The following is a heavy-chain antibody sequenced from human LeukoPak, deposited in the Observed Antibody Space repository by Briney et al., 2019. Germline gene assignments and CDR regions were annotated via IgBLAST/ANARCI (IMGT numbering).Heavy chain of an antibody. Sequence: ASVKVSCKASGYTFTSYGISWVRQAPGQGPEWMGWISAYNGNTNYAQKLQSRVTMTTDTSTSTAYMELRSLRSDDTAVYYCARDTIFGVVPFTDWGQGTLVTVSS. J-gene: IGHJ4*02. CDR3: ARDTIFGVVPFTD. D-gene: IGHD3-3*01. CDR2: ISAYNGNT. V-gene: IGHV1-18*01. CDR1: GYTFTSYG.